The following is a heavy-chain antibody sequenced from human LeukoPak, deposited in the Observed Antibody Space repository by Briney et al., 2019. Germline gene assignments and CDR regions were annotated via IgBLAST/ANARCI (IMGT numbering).Heavy chain of an antibody. CDR3: ARSRGAFLGPDY. Sequence: SETLSLTCTVSGGSISSYYWSWIRQPPGKGLEWIGYIYYSGSTNYNPSLKSRVAISVDTSKNQFSLKLSSVTAADTAVYYCARSRGAFLGPDYWGQGTLVTVSS. CDR1: GGSISSYY. J-gene: IGHJ4*02. V-gene: IGHV4-59*01. CDR2: IYYSGST. D-gene: IGHD3-3*02.